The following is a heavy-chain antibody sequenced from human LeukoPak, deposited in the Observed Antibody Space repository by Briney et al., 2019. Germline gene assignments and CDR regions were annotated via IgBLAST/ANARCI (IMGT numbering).Heavy chain of an antibody. V-gene: IGHV4-39*07. CDR2: IYYSGST. CDR3: AKEREMNWLDP. D-gene: IGHD5-24*01. J-gene: IGHJ5*02. CDR1: GGSIISSSYY. Sequence: SETLSLTCTVSGGSIISSSYYWGWIRQPPGKGLEWIGSIYYSGSTYYSPSLKSRVTISVDTSKNQFSLKLSSVTAADTAVYYCAKEREMNWLDPWGQGTLVTVSS.